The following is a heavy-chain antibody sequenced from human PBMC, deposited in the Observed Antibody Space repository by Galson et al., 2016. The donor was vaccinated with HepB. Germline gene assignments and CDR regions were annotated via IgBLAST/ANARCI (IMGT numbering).Heavy chain of an antibody. D-gene: IGHD3-3*01. Sequence: SLRLSCAASRFTFSSYAMSWVRQAPGKGLEWVSVISGSGGSTYYADSVKGRFTISRDNSKNTLYLQMNSLRAEDAAVYYCAKEGTIFGVVPYGMDVWGQGIKVIVSS. CDR1: RFTFSSYA. CDR3: AKEGTIFGVVPYGMDV. CDR2: ISGSGGST. V-gene: IGHV3-23*01. J-gene: IGHJ6*02.